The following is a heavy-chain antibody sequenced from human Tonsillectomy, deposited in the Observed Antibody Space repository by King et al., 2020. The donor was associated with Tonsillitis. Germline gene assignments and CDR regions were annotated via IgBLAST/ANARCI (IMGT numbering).Heavy chain of an antibody. CDR1: GGSLSGYY. CDR3: ARWGYWNDAFDI. Sequence: VQLQQWGAGLLKPSETLSLTRGVYGGSLSGYYWNWIRQPPGKGLEWVGEIDHSGSANYNPSLKSRVTISGDMSKNQFSLILTSVTAADTAVYYCARWGYWNDAFDIWGQGTMVAVSS. D-gene: IGHD1-1*01. V-gene: IGHV4-34*01. CDR2: IDHSGSA. J-gene: IGHJ3*02.